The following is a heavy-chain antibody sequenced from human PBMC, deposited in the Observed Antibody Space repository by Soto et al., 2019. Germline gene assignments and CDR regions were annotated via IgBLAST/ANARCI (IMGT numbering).Heavy chain of an antibody. CDR3: ARDGEAVAGTDYYYYGMDV. CDR2: INPNSGGT. V-gene: IGHV1-2*04. CDR1: GYTFTGYY. Sequence: GASVKVSFKASGYTFTGYYMHWVRQAPGQGLEWMGWINPNSGGTNYAQKFQGWVTMTRDTSISTAYMELSRLRSDDTAVYYCARDGEAVAGTDYYYYGMDVWGQGTTVTVSS. D-gene: IGHD6-19*01. J-gene: IGHJ6*02.